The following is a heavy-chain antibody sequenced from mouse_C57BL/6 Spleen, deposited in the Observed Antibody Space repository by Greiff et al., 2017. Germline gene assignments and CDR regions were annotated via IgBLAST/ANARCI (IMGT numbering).Heavy chain of an antibody. Sequence: EVQLQQSGPELVKPGASVKLSCKASGYTFTDYYMNWVKQSHGQSLEWIGDLNPKNGGTSYNQKFKGKATLTVDKSSSTAYMALRSLTSEDSAVYDCARVFLYDYYEVWGTGTTVTVSS. CDR3: ARVFLYDYYEV. V-gene: IGHV1-26*01. D-gene: IGHD2-3*01. CDR2: LNPKNGGT. CDR1: GYTFTDYY. J-gene: IGHJ1*03.